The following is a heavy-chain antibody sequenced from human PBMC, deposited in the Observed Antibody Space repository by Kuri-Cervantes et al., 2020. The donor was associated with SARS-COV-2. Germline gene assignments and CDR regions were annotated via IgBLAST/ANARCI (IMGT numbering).Heavy chain of an antibody. V-gene: IGHV3-23*01. J-gene: IGHJ5*02. CDR1: GFILGSYG. D-gene: IGHD2-15*01. Sequence: GGSLRLSCEASGFILGSYGMTWVRQAPGKGLQWVSSISAGGGRTDYADSVKGRFTISRDNSKKMVFLQMDKLRDEDAALYYCARVVAADGRLWFDPWGQGTPVTVSS. CDR2: ISAGGGRT. CDR3: ARVVAADGRLWFDP.